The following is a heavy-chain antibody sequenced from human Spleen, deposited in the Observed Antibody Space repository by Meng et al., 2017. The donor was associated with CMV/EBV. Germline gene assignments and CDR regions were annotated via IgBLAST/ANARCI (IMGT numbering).Heavy chain of an antibody. V-gene: IGHV4-34*01. CDR3: ARGGGDDILTDPTTYFDY. Sequence: LRLSCAVFGGSFSGYQWSWIRQPPGKGLEWSGEINHSGSTNHNPSLKSLVTISVDTSKNQFSLKLSSVTAADAAVYYCARGGGDDILTDPTTYFDYWGQGTLVTVSS. CDR2: INHSGST. J-gene: IGHJ4*02. CDR1: GGSFSGYQ. D-gene: IGHD3-9*01.